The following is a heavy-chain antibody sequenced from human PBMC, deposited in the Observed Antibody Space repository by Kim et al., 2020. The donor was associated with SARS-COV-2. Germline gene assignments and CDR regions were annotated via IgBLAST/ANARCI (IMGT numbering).Heavy chain of an antibody. V-gene: IGHV3-23*01. D-gene: IGHD6-13*01. CDR2: ISGSGGST. Sequence: GGSLRLSCAASGFTFSSYAMSWVRQAPGKGLEWVSAISGSGGSTYYADSVKGRFTISRDNSKNTLYLQMNSLRAEDTAVYYCAKDSRGSSSWYDWFDPWGEGTLGTASS. CDR1: GFTFSSYA. CDR3: AKDSRGSSSWYDWFDP. J-gene: IGHJ5*02.